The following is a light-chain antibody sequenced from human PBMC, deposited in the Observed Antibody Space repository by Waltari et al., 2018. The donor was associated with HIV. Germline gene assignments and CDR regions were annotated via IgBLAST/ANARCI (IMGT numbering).Light chain of an antibody. Sequence: QSALTQPASVSGSPGQSITISCIGTSRYVGGYSLVSWYQHHPGKAPQLLIFEDTERPSGVSNRFSASKSGTTASLTISGLLAEDAADYYCCSYGGFTTYVFGSGTKVTVL. CDR1: SRYVGGYSL. V-gene: IGLV2-23*01. CDR3: CSYGGFTTYV. CDR2: EDT. J-gene: IGLJ1*01.